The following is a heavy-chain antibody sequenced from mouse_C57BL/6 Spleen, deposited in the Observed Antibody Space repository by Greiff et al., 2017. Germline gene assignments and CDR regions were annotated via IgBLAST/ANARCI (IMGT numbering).Heavy chain of an antibody. V-gene: IGHV1-50*01. CDR1: GYTFTSYW. J-gene: IGHJ1*03. D-gene: IGHD1-1*01. CDR3: ARDTVGDV. CDR2: IDPSDSYT. Sequence: QVQLQQPGAELVKPGASVKLSCKASGYTFTSYWMQWVKQRPGQGLEWIGEIDPSDSYTNYNQKFKGKATLTVDTSSSTAYMQLSSLTSEDSAVYYCARDTVGDVWGTGTTVTVSA.